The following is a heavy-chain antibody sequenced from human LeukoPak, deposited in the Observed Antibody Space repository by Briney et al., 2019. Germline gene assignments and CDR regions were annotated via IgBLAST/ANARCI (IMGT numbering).Heavy chain of an antibody. Sequence: GRSLRLSCAASGFTFSSYGMHWVRQAPGKGLEWVAVIWYDGSNKYYADSVKGRFTISRDNSKNTLYLQMNSLRAEDTAVYYCARDIRQSGSLSLLRYWGQGTLVTVSS. CDR3: ARDIRQSGSLSLLRY. V-gene: IGHV3-33*01. CDR2: IWYDGSNK. D-gene: IGHD1-26*01. CDR1: GFTFSSYG. J-gene: IGHJ4*02.